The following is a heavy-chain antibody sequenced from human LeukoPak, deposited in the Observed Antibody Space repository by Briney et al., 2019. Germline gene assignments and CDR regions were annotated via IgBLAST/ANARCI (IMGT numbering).Heavy chain of an antibody. V-gene: IGHV4-59*01. CDR1: GGSISSYY. D-gene: IGHD3-10*01. J-gene: IGHJ6*04. Sequence: SETLSLTCTVSGGSISSYYWSWIRQPPGKGLEWIGYIYYSGSTNYNPSLKSRVTISVDTSKNQFSLKLSSVTAADTAVYYCARDRLGGGYYGSGARGRGMDVWGEGTTVTVSS. CDR3: ARDRLGGGYYGSGARGRGMDV. CDR2: IYYSGST.